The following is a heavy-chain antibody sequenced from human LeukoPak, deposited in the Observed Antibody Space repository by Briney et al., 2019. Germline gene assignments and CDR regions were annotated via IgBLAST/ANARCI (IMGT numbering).Heavy chain of an antibody. CDR3: ATGPSSGIVVFDM. D-gene: IGHD1-26*01. CDR2: IRNKANSYTT. Sequence: GGSLRLSCAASGVTFSDHYREWVRQALGKGLEWVGGIRNKANSYTTEYAASVKGRFTISRDDSKNSLYLQMNSLKIEDKAVYYCATGPSSGIVVFDMWGQGTMVTISS. J-gene: IGHJ3*02. V-gene: IGHV3-72*01. CDR1: GVTFSDHY.